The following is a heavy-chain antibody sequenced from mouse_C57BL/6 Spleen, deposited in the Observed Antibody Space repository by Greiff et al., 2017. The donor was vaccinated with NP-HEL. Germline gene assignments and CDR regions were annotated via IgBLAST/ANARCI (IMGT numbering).Heavy chain of an antibody. D-gene: IGHD1-1*01. V-gene: IGHV5-4*01. CDR3: ARDRDYYGSSFPFAY. Sequence: EVKVVESGGGLVKPGGSLKLSCAASGFTFSSYAMSWVRQTPEKRLEWVATISDGGSYTYYPDNVKGRFTISRDNAKNNLYLQMSHLKSEDTAMYYCARDRDYYGSSFPFAYWGQGTLVTVSA. J-gene: IGHJ3*01. CDR2: ISDGGSYT. CDR1: GFTFSSYA.